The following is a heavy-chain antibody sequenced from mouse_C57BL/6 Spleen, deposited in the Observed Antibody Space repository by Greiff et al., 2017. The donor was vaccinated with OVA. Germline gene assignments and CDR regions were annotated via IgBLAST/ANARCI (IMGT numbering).Heavy chain of an antibody. V-gene: IGHV3-8*01. D-gene: IGHD2-2*01. CDR3: ARGLYYGYDGWYCDV. CDR1: GYSITSDY. J-gene: IGHJ1*03. Sequence: EVKLVESGPGLAKPSPTLSLTCSVTGYSITSDYWNWIRKFPGHKLEYMGYIRYSGSTYYNPSPKSRISITRDTSKNQYYLQLNSVTTEDTAAYDCARGLYYGYDGWYCDVWGTGTTVTVSS. CDR2: IRYSGST.